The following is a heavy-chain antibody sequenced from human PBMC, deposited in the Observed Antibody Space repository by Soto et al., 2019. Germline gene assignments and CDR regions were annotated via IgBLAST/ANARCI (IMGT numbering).Heavy chain of an antibody. V-gene: IGHV4-30-2*01. CDR1: GGSISSGGYS. D-gene: IGHD4-17*01. Sequence: SETLSLTCAVSGGSISSGGYSWSWIRQPPGKGLEWIGYIYHSGSTYYNPSLKSRVTISVDRSKNQFSLKLSSVTAADTAVYYCASSQTTVTSYDPWGQRTLVTVSS. CDR2: IYHSGST. J-gene: IGHJ5*02. CDR3: ASSQTTVTSYDP.